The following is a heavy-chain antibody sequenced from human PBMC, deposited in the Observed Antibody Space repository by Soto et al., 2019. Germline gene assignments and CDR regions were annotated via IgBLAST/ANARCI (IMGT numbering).Heavy chain of an antibody. CDR1: GFPFGIYT. CDR3: EREGNYHEF. CDR2: ISSSGTYI. J-gene: IGHJ4*02. D-gene: IGHD3-10*01. Sequence: PVGSLRLSCETSGFPFGIYTMNWVRQAPGKGLEWVSSISSSGTYIDYADSVEGRFAISRDDAKNSVFLEMTSLRVDDTAVYYCEREGNYHEFWGQGTLVTVSS. V-gene: IGHV3-21*01.